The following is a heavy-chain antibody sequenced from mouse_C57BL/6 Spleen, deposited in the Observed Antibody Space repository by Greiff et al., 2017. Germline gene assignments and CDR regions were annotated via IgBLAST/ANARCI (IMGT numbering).Heavy chain of an antibody. Sequence: QVQLQQPGAELVKTGASVKRSCKASGYTFTSYWMHWVKQRPGRGLEWIGRIEPNSGGTKYNEKFKSKATLTVDKPSSTAYMQLSSLTSEDSAVYYCARWGTTAPDLYYFDYWGQGTTRTVSS. J-gene: IGHJ2*01. CDR3: ARWGTTAPDLYYFDY. CDR1: GYTFTSYW. V-gene: IGHV1-72*01. CDR2: IEPNSGGT. D-gene: IGHD1-2*01.